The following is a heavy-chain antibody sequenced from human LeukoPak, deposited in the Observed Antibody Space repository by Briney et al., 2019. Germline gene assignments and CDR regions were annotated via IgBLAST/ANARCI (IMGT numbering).Heavy chain of an antibody. Sequence: AASVKVSCKASGGTFSSYAISWVRQAPGQGLEWMGRIIPILGIASYAQKFQGRVTITADKSTSTAYMELSSLRSEDTAVYYCASLEGSSYGGPEGYWGQGTLVTVSS. V-gene: IGHV1-69*04. J-gene: IGHJ4*02. CDR3: ASLEGSSYGGPEGY. CDR2: IIPILGIA. CDR1: GGTFSSYA. D-gene: IGHD5-18*01.